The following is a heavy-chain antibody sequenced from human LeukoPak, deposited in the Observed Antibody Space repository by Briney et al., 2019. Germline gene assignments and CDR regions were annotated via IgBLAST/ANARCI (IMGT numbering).Heavy chain of an antibody. CDR2: MNPNSGNT. CDR3: ARGPRGSSSSHFDY. D-gene: IGHD6-6*01. V-gene: IGHV1-8*01. CDR1: GYTFTSYD. Sequence: ASVKVSCKASGYTFTSYDINWVRQATGRGLEWMGWMNPNSGNTGYAQKFQGRVTMTRNTSISTAYMELSSLRSEDTAVYYCARGPRGSSSSHFDYWGQGTLVTVSS. J-gene: IGHJ4*02.